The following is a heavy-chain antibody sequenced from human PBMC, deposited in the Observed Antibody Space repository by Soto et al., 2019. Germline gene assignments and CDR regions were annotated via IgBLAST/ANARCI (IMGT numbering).Heavy chain of an antibody. J-gene: IGHJ6*02. V-gene: IGHV1-69*12. CDR2: IIPIFGTA. D-gene: IGHD2-2*01. CDR1: GGTFSSYA. CDR3: ASGYCCSTSCSYVMDV. Sequence: QVQLVQSGAEVKKPGSSVKVSCKASGGTFSSYAISWVRQAPGQGLEWMGGIIPIFGTANYAQKFQGRVTITADESKSPAYMERRSLRSEDTAVYYCASGYCCSTSCSYVMDVWGQGTTVPVSS.